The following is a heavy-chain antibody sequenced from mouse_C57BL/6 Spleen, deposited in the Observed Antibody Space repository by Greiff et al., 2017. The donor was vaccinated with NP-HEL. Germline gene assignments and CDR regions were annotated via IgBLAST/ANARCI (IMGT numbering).Heavy chain of an antibody. Sequence: EVMLVESGGDLVKPGGSLKLSCAASGFTFSSYGMSWVRPTPDKRLEWVATISSGGSYTYYPDSVQGRFTISRDNAKNTLYLQMSSLKSEDTAMYYCARFYSNYGYAMDYWGQGTSVTVSS. V-gene: IGHV5-6*01. D-gene: IGHD2-5*01. CDR1: GFTFSSYG. J-gene: IGHJ4*01. CDR2: ISSGGSYT. CDR3: ARFYSNYGYAMDY.